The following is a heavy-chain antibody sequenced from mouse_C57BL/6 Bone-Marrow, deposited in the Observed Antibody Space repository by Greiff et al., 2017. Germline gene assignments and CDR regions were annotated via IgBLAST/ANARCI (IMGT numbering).Heavy chain of an antibody. CDR3: ALSGFDY. CDR1: GFTFSSYA. V-gene: IGHV5-4*03. CDR2: ISDGGSYT. Sequence: EVNVVESGGGLVKPGGSLKLSCAASGFTFSSYAMSWVRQTPEKRLEWVATISDGGSYTYYPDNVKGRFTISRDKAKNNLYLQMGHLKSEDTAMYYCALSGFDYWGQGTTLTVSS. D-gene: IGHD3-1*01. J-gene: IGHJ2*01.